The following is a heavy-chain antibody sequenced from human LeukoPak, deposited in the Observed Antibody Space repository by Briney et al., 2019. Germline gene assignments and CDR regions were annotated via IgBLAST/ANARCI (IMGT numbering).Heavy chain of an antibody. D-gene: IGHD5-12*01. Sequence: SETLSLTCTVSGGSISSSSYYWGWIRQPPGKGLEWIGSIYYSGSTYYNPSLKSRVTISVDTSKNQFSLKLSSVTAADTAVYYCARGVDIVAPLLDYWGQGTLVTVSS. CDR3: ARGVDIVAPLLDY. CDR1: GGSISSSSYY. J-gene: IGHJ4*02. CDR2: IYYSGST. V-gene: IGHV4-39*07.